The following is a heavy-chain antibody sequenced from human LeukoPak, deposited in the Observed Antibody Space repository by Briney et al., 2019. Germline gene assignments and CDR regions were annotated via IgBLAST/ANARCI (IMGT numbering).Heavy chain of an antibody. D-gene: IGHD5-18*01. CDR1: GGSISSSSYY. V-gene: IGHV4-39*07. CDR2: IYYSGST. CDR3: ARGRYSYGGAVGDYFDY. J-gene: IGHJ4*02. Sequence: SETLSLTCTVSGGSISSSSYYWGWIRQPPGKGLEWIGSIYYSGSTYYNPSLKSRVTISVDTSKNQFSLKLSSVTAADTAVYYCARGRYSYGGAVGDYFDYWGQGTLVTVSS.